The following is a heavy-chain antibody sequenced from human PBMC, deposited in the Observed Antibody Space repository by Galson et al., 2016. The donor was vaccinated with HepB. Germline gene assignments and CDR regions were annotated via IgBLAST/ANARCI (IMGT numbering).Heavy chain of an antibody. CDR3: ARGNYDSPGYFFDNWFDP. Sequence: SLRLSCAVSGFTFSNYGMYWVRQAPGKGLEWVANIWYDGSRTYYADSVKGRFTISRDNSKSTVFLQMNSLRGVDTAVYYCARGNYDSPGYFFDNWFDPWGQGTLVTVSS. D-gene: IGHD3-22*01. CDR2: IWYDGSRT. J-gene: IGHJ5*02. V-gene: IGHV3-33*07. CDR1: GFTFSNYG.